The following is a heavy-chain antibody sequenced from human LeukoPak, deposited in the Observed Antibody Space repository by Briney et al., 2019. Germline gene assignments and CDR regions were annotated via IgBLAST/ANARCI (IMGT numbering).Heavy chain of an antibody. J-gene: IGHJ4*02. CDR3: ARQQPAAAGFDY. CDR2: IYYSGST. Sequence: SETLSLTCTVSGGSISSYYWSWIRQPPGKGLEWIGYIYYSGSTNYNPSLKSRVTISVDTSKNQFSLKLSSMTAADTAVYYCARQQPAAAGFDYWGQGTLVTVSS. V-gene: IGHV4-59*08. D-gene: IGHD6-13*01. CDR1: GGSISSYY.